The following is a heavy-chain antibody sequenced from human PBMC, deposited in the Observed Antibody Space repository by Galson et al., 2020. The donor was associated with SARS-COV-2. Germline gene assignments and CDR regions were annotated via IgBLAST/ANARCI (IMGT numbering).Heavy chain of an antibody. J-gene: IGHJ5*02. Sequence: SETLSLTCTVSGGSISSYYWSWIRQPPGKGLEWIGYIYYSGSTNYNPSLKSRVTISVGTSKNQFSLKLSSVTAADTAVYYCARGGRFSSSWPLRFDPWGQGTLVTVSS. V-gene: IGHV4-59*01. D-gene: IGHD6-13*01. CDR3: ARGGRFSSSWPLRFDP. CDR2: IYYSGST. CDR1: GGSISSYY.